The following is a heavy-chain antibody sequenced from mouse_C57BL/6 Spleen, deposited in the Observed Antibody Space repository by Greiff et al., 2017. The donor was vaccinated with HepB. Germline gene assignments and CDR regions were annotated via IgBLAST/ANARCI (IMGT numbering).Heavy chain of an antibody. Sequence: QVQLQQPGAELVKPGASVKLSCKASGYTFTSYWMQWVKQRPGQGLEWIGEIDPSDSYTNYNQKFKGKATLTVDTSSSTAYMQLSSLTSEDSAVYYCASSPGYGHYWGQGTTLTVSS. J-gene: IGHJ2*01. CDR3: ASSPGYGHY. D-gene: IGHD3-2*02. V-gene: IGHV1-50*01. CDR2: IDPSDSYT. CDR1: GYTFTSYW.